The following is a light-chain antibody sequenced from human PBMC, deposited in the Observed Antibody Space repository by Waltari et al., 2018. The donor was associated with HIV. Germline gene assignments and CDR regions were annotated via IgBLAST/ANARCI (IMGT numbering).Light chain of an antibody. CDR1: SPNIGPNS. V-gene: IGLV1-47*01. CDR2: RNN. CDR3: AASDDSLSGWL. J-gene: IGLJ3*02. Sequence: QSQLTQPPSVSGTPGQRVPISCSGSSPNIGPNSVYWYQQPPGPAPKLLISRNNQRPSGIPDRFSGSKSGTSASLAISGLRAEDEADYFCAASDDSLSGWLFGGGTKLTVL.